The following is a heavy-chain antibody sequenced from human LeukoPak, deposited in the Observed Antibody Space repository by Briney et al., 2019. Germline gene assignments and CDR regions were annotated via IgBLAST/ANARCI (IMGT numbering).Heavy chain of an antibody. V-gene: IGHV1-18*04. Sequence: ASVKVSCKASGYTFTGYYMHWVRQAPGQGLEWMGLISPYNGNTNYAQQLQGRVTMTTDTSTSTAYMELRSLRFDDTAVYYCARDSGGWYGDYWGQGTLVTVSS. CDR1: GYTFTGYY. D-gene: IGHD6-19*01. CDR2: ISPYNGNT. CDR3: ARDSGGWYGDY. J-gene: IGHJ4*02.